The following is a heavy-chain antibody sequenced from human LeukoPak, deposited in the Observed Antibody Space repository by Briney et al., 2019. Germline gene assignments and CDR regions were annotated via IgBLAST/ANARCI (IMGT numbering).Heavy chain of an antibody. J-gene: IGHJ3*02. D-gene: IGHD3-22*01. CDR2: ISAYNGNT. V-gene: IGHV1-18*01. CDR3: ASNHDSSGYTPENDAFDI. CDR1: GYTFTSYG. Sequence: ASVKVSCKASGYTFTSYGISWVRQAPGQGLEWMGWISAYNGNTNYAQKLHGRVTMTTDTSTSTAYMELRSLRSDDTAVYYCASNHDSSGYTPENDAFDIWGQGTMVTVSS.